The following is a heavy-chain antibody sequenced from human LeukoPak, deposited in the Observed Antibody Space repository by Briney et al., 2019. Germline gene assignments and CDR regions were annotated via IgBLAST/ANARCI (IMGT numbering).Heavy chain of an antibody. Sequence: PGGSLRLSCAASGFTISTKYMNWVRQAPGKGLEWVSAISGSGGSTYYADSVKGRFTISRDNSKNTLYLQMNSLRAEDTAVYYCAKGSGSSGRGIDYWGQGTLVTVSS. CDR2: ISGSGGST. CDR1: GFTISTKY. CDR3: AKGSGSSGRGIDY. V-gene: IGHV3-23*01. J-gene: IGHJ4*02. D-gene: IGHD1-26*01.